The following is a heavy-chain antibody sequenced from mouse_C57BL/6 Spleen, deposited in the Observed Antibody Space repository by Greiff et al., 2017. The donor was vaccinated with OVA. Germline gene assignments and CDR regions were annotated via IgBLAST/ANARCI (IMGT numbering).Heavy chain of an antibody. D-gene: IGHD1-1*01. CDR2: IYPGDGDT. V-gene: IGHV1-82*01. Sequence: QVQLKESGPELVKPGASVKISCKASGYAFSSSWMNWVKQRPGKGLEWIGRIYPGDGDTNYNGKFKGKATLTADKSSSTAYMQLSSLTSEDSAVYFCARPDGSSSWFAYWGQGTLVTVSA. CDR1: GYAFSSSW. CDR3: ARPDGSSSWFAY. J-gene: IGHJ3*01.